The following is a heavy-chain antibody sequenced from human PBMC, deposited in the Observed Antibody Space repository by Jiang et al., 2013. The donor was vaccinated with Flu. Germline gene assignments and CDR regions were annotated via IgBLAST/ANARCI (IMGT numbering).Heavy chain of an antibody. Sequence: YTFTDYNMHWVQQVPGKGLEWMGLVDPEDGKPVYAERFQGRVIFTADTSTDTAYMELSSLRSEDTAVYYCATDQKVSDIEATGPYNYYYMAFWGKGTTVIVSS. CDR1: YTFTDYN. J-gene: IGHJ6*03. CDR3: ATDQKVSDIEATGPYNYYYMAF. CDR2: VDPEDGKP. D-gene: IGHD5-12*01. V-gene: IGHV1-69-2*01.